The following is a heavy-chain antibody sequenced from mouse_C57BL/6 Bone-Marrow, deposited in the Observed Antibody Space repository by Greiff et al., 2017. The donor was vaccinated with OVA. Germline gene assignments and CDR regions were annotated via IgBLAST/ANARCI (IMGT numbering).Heavy chain of an antibody. CDR3: ASYYGSSYDWYFDV. CDR1: GYAFSSSW. V-gene: IGHV1-82*01. CDR2: IYPGDGDT. Sequence: VKLVESGPELVKPGASVKISCKASGYAFSSSWMNWVKQRPGKGLEWIGRIYPGDGDTNYNGKFKDKDTLTADKSSSTAYMQLSILTSEDSEVYFCASYYGSSYDWYFDVWGTGTTVTVSS. J-gene: IGHJ1*03. D-gene: IGHD1-1*01.